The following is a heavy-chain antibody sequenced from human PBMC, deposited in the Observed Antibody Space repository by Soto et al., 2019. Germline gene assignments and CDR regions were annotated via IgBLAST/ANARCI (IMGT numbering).Heavy chain of an antibody. CDR1: GFNFNTYW. CDR2: IDTDGSRK. CDR3: GRVPLDGNYANGVDV. V-gene: IGHV3-7*03. J-gene: IGHJ6*02. Sequence: GGSLRLSCAASGFNFNTYWMYWVRQAPGKGLEWVANIDTDGSRKNYVDSVKGRFIISRDNAKNSLLQQMNSLRADDTAVYYCGRVPLDGNYANGVDVWGQGTTVTVSS. D-gene: IGHD4-17*01.